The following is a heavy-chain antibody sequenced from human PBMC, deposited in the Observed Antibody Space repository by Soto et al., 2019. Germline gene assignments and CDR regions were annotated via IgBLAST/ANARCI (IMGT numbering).Heavy chain of an antibody. D-gene: IGHD2-2*01. Sequence: QVQLQQWGAGLLKPSETLSLTCAVYGGSFSGYYWSWIRQPPGKGLEWIGEINHSGSTNYNPSLKSRVPISVDTSKNQFSLKLSSVTAADTAVYYCARNLRRGYCSSTSCYVGSYGMDVWGQGTTVTVSS. CDR2: INHSGST. CDR1: GGSFSGYY. J-gene: IGHJ6*02. CDR3: ARNLRRGYCSSTSCYVGSYGMDV. V-gene: IGHV4-34*01.